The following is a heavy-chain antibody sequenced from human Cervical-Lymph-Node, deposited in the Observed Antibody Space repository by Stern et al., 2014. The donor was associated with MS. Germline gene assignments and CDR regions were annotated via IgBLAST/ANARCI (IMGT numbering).Heavy chain of an antibody. D-gene: IGHD1-26*01. CDR2: MIPIFGAP. Sequence: VQLLESGGEVKKPGSSVKVSCMASGGSFNNNAVNWVRQAPGQGLEWMGGMIPIFGAPDYAQKFQGRVTITADESTSTVYMEFSSLRSEDTAMYYCAKGRGSYWFFDLWGRGTLVIVSS. CDR1: GGSFNNNA. CDR3: AKGRGSYWFFDL. J-gene: IGHJ2*01. V-gene: IGHV1-69*01.